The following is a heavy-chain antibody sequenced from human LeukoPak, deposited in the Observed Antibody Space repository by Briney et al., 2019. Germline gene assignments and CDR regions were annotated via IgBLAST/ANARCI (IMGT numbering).Heavy chain of an antibody. V-gene: IGHV3-7*04. CDR1: GFTFNTFW. CDR3: ARATGVTYNSDWWFFFDF. D-gene: IGHD2-8*02. Sequence: GGSLRLSCAASGFTFNTFWMTWVRQVPGKGLEWVANIKQDGSEKFYVDSVKGRFTISRDNAKNSLYLQMNSLRAEDTAVYYCARATGVTYNSDWWFFFDFGGQGTLVTVSS. CDR2: IKQDGSEK. J-gene: IGHJ4*02.